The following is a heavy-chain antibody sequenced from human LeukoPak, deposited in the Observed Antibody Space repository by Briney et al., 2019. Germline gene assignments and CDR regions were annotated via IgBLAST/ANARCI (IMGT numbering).Heavy chain of an antibody. D-gene: IGHD3-10*01. CDR2: INSNSGDT. CDR1: GYTFTGYY. CDR3: VRSGSRLEWFGETMGYLDY. V-gene: IGHV1-2*02. Sequence: ASVKVSCKTSGYTFTGYYLHWVRQAPGQGHEWMGWINSNSGDTKYAQRFQGRVTMTRDTSISTVYMELSGLRSDDTAVYYCVRSGSRLEWFGETMGYLDYWGQGTLVTVSS. J-gene: IGHJ4*02.